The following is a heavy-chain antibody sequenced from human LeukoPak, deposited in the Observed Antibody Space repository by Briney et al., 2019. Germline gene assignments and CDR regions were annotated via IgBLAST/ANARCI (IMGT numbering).Heavy chain of an antibody. Sequence: GGSLRLSCAASGFTFSSYGMSWVRQAPGKGLEWVSAISGSGGSTYYADSVKGRFTISRDNSKNTLYLQMNSLRAEDTAVYYCAKDYDVVVVAATVDYWDQGTLVTVSS. V-gene: IGHV3-23*01. CDR3: AKDYDVVVVAATVDY. CDR1: GFTFSSYG. CDR2: ISGSGGST. J-gene: IGHJ4*02. D-gene: IGHD2-15*01.